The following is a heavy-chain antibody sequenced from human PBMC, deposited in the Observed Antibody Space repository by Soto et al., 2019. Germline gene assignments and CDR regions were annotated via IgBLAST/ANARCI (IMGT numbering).Heavy chain of an antibody. J-gene: IGHJ4*02. CDR3: AGGTGGWSKPVDY. V-gene: IGHV1-8*01. D-gene: IGHD6-19*01. CDR2: MDPDSGNT. Sequence: ASVKVSCKASGYTFTNFDINWVRHATGQGLEWMGWMDPDSGNTGFAQRFQGRVTMTRNTSISTAYMELNRLRSDDAAVYFCAGGTGGWSKPVDYWGQGTLVTVSS. CDR1: GYTFTNFD.